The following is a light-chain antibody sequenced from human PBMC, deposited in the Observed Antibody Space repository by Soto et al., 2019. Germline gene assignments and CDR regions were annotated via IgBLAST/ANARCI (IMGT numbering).Light chain of an antibody. Sequence: QSALTQPASVSGSPGQSITISCTGTSSDVGGYNSVSWYQQHPGKAPKLMIYDVSNRPSGVSNRFSGSKSGNTASLTISGLQAEDEADYYCSSYTRSSTPGFGTGTKLTVL. J-gene: IGLJ1*01. V-gene: IGLV2-14*01. CDR3: SSYTRSSTPG. CDR1: SSDVGGYNS. CDR2: DVS.